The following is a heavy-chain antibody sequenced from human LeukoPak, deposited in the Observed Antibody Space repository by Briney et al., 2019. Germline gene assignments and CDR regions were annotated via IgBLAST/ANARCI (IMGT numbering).Heavy chain of an antibody. CDR2: IYHSGST. CDR1: GYSISSGYY. V-gene: IGHV4-38-2*02. J-gene: IGHJ3*02. Sequence: SETLSLTCTVSGYSISSGYYWGWIRQPPGKGLEWIGSIYHSGSTYHNPSLKSRVTMSVDTSMNQFSLNLNSVTAADTAVYYCAREDDVLADNAFDIWGQGTMVTVSS. D-gene: IGHD3-9*01. CDR3: AREDDVLADNAFDI.